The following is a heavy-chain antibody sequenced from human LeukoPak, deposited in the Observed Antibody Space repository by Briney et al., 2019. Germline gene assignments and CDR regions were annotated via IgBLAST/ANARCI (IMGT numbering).Heavy chain of an antibody. V-gene: IGHV3-53*01. D-gene: IGHD3-16*01. CDR2: TYSDGTT. CDR1: GFTVSNNH. J-gene: IGHJ6*02. Sequence: GGSLRLSCGASGFTVSNNHMSWVRQAPGKGLEWVSITYSDGTTYYADSVKGRFTISRDNSRSTLYVQMNSLRAEDTAVYFCARDRVEVTTSMLGGVKRTVTDYYGMDVWGQGTTVTVSS. CDR3: ARDRVEVTTSMLGGVKRTVTDYYGMDV.